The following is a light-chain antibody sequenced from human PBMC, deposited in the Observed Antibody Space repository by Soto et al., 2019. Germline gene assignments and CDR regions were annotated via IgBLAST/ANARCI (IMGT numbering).Light chain of an antibody. CDR1: TSNIGSNY. CDR3: ATWDDSLNGFYV. J-gene: IGLJ1*01. Sequence: QSVLTQPPSASGTPGQGVTISCSGSTSNIGSNYVYWYQPLPGTAPKLLIYRNNQRPSGVPDRFSGSKSGTSASLAIIGLRSYDEADYFCATWDDSLNGFYVFGTGTKLAVL. CDR2: RNN. V-gene: IGLV1-47*01.